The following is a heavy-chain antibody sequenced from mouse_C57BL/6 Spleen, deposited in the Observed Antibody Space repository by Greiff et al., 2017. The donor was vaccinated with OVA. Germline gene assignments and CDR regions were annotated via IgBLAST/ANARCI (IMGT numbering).Heavy chain of an antibody. V-gene: IGHV5-9-1*02. Sequence: EVQRVESGEGLVKPGGSLKLSCAASGFTFSSYAMSWVRQTPEKRLEWVAYISSGGDYIYYADTVKGRFTISRDNARNTLYLQMSSLKSEDTAMYYCTRDRDDYDAMDYWGQGTSVTVSS. CDR3: TRDRDDYDAMDY. D-gene: IGHD3-1*01. CDR2: ISSGGDYI. J-gene: IGHJ4*01. CDR1: GFTFSSYA.